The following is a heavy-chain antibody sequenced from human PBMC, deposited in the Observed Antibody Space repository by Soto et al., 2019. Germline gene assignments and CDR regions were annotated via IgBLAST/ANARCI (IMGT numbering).Heavy chain of an antibody. V-gene: IGHV2-5*02. D-gene: IGHD1-7*01. J-gene: IGHJ4*02. CDR2: IYWDDDK. CDR1: GFSLTTYGVG. Sequence: QITLKESGPTLVKPTQTLTLTCTFSGFSLTTYGVGVGWIRQPPGEALEWLALIYWDDDKRYSPSLKSRLTITKDTSKNEVVLTMANMDPVDTATYYCAHRLTLNGHWNYGRFDYWGPGTLITVSS. CDR3: AHRLTLNGHWNYGRFDY.